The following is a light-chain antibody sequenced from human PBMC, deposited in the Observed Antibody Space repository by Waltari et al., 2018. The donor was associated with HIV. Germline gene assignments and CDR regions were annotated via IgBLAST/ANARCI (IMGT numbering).Light chain of an antibody. CDR3: QQSYNTPPL. V-gene: IGKV1-39*01. CDR2: AAS. J-gene: IGKJ5*01. Sequence: DIPMTQSPSSLCESVGDRFTFTCRAGQSISSYLNWYQHKPGKAPKLLIYAASSLRSGVPSRFSGSGSGTDFTLTISSLQPEDFATYYCQQSYNTPPLFGQGTRLEIK. CDR1: QSISSY.